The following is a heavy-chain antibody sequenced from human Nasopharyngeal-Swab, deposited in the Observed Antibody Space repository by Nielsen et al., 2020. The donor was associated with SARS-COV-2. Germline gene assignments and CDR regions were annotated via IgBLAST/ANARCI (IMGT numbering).Heavy chain of an antibody. J-gene: IGHJ2*01. CDR1: GGSFSGYY. Sequence: SETLSLTCAVYGGSFSGYYWSWIRQPPGKGLEWIGEINHNGSTNYSPSLKSRVTISVDTSKNQFSLKLSSVTAADTAVYYCARGPITYYYDSSGYPDWYFDLWGRGTLVTVSS. D-gene: IGHD3-22*01. V-gene: IGHV4-34*01. CDR3: ARGPITYYYDSSGYPDWYFDL. CDR2: INHNGST.